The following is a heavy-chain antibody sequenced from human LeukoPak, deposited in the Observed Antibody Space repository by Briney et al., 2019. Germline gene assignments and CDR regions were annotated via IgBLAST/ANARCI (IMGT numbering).Heavy chain of an antibody. CDR1: GFTFSSYS. CDR2: ISSSSSYI. Sequence: GGSLRLSCAASGFTFSSYSMNWVRQAPGKGLEWVSSISSSSSYIYYADSVKGRFTISRDNAKNSLYLQMNSLRAEDTAVYYCARGPGYYYYMDVWGKGTTVTVSS. V-gene: IGHV3-21*01. J-gene: IGHJ6*03. CDR3: ARGPGYYYYMDV.